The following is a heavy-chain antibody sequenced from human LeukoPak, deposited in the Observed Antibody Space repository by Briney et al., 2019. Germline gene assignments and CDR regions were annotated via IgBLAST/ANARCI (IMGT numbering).Heavy chain of an antibody. CDR3: ARILHFDY. Sequence: PGRSLRLSCAASGFTFSSYAMHWVRQAPGKGLEWVAVISYDGSNKYYADSVKGRFTISRDNSKNTLYLQMNSLRAEDTAVYYCARILHFDYWGQGTLVTVSS. D-gene: IGHD1-26*01. V-gene: IGHV3-30-3*01. CDR2: ISYDGSNK. CDR1: GFTFSSYA. J-gene: IGHJ4*02.